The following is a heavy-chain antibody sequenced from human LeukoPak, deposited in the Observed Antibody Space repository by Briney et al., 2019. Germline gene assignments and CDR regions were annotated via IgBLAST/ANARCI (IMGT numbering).Heavy chain of an antibody. D-gene: IGHD5-12*01. V-gene: IGHV4-38-2*01. Sequence: SETLSLTCAVSGYSISSGYYWGWIRQPPGKGLEWMGSIYHSGSTYYNPSLKSRVTISVDTSKNQFSLKLSSVTAADTAVYYCARSLVATIVDWFDPWGQGTLVTVSS. CDR3: ARSLVATIVDWFDP. J-gene: IGHJ5*02. CDR1: GYSISSGYY. CDR2: IYHSGST.